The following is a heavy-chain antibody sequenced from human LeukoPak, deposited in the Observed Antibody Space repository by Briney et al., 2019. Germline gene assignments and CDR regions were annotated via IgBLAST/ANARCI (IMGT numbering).Heavy chain of an antibody. D-gene: IGHD6-19*01. CDR1: GFSVSTYP. V-gene: IGHV3-23*01. CDR3: AKYSSGWVNDY. CDR2: ITASGTDT. J-gene: IGHJ4*02. Sequence: EGSLRLSCTASGFSVSTYPMAWVRQAPGKGLQWVSTITASGTDTFYADSVKGRFTISRDNSKNTLSLQMNSLRAEDTALYYCAKYSSGWVNDYWGQGTLVTVSS.